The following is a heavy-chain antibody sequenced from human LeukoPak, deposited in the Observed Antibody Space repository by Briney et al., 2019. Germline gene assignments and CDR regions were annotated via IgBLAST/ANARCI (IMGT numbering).Heavy chain of an antibody. Sequence: SETLSLTCTVSGGSISSSSYYWGWIRQPPGKGLEWIGSIYYSGSTYYNPSLKSRVTISVDTSKNQFSLKLSSVTAADTAVYYCARVCRITIFGVATRGNWFDPWGQGTLVTVSS. V-gene: IGHV4-39*01. CDR1: GGSISSSSYY. CDR3: ARVCRITIFGVATRGNWFDP. J-gene: IGHJ5*02. D-gene: IGHD3-3*01. CDR2: IYYSGST.